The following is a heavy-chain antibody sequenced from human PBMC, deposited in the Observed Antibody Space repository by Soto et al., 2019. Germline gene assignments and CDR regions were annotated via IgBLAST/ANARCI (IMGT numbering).Heavy chain of an antibody. CDR1: GFTFSSYA. Sequence: GGSLRLSCAASGFTFSSYAMHWVRQAPGKGLEWVAVISYDGSNKYYADSVKGRFTISRDNSKNTLYLQMNSLRAEDTAVYYCARDQGLELSFLNWFDPWGQGTLVTVSS. CDR3: ARDQGLELSFLNWFDP. V-gene: IGHV3-30-3*01. CDR2: ISYDGSNK. J-gene: IGHJ5*02. D-gene: IGHD3-16*02.